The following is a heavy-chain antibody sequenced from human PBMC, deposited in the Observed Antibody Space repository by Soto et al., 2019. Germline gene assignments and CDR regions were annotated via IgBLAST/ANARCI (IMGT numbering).Heavy chain of an antibody. CDR2: ISYDGSNK. CDR1: GFTFSSYA. V-gene: IGHV3-30-3*01. CDR3: SRDQTPFGWSIPNDAFDI. J-gene: IGHJ3*02. D-gene: IGHD2-15*01. Sequence: GTYLRLSCAASGFTFSSYAMHWFRPAPGKGLEWVAVISYDGSNKYYADSVKGRFTISRDNSKNTLYLQMNSLRAEDTAVYYYSRDQTPFGWSIPNDAFDIWGQGTMVTVS.